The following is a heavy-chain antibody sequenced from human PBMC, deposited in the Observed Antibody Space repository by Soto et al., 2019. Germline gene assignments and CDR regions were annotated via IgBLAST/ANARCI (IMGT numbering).Heavy chain of an antibody. D-gene: IGHD5-18*01. J-gene: IGHJ4*02. Sequence: SLRLSCAASGFTFSSYGMHWVRQAPGKGLEWVAVIWYDGSNKYYADSVKGRFTISRDNSKNTLYLQMNSLRAEDTAVYYCARIKSTAMGPVDYWGQGTLVTVSS. CDR3: ARIKSTAMGPVDY. CDR2: IWYDGSNK. CDR1: GFTFSSYG. V-gene: IGHV3-33*01.